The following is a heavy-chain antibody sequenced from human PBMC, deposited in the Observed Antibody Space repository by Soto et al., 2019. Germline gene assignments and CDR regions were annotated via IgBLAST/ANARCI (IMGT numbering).Heavy chain of an antibody. Sequence: SETLSLTCAVYGWSFSGFYLSWVRQPPGKGLEWAGAINPSGSSTYNASLKSRVTISVDTSKNQFSLKLSSVTAADTAVYYCARGISITGTCLYYYDGMDVWGQGTTVTVSS. CDR3: ARGISITGTCLYYYDGMDV. CDR2: INPSGSS. CDR1: GWSFSGFY. V-gene: IGHV4-34*01. J-gene: IGHJ6*02. D-gene: IGHD1-7*01.